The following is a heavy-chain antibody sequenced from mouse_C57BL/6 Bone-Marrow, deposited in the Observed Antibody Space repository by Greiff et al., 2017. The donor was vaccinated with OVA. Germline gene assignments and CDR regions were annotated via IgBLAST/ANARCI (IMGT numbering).Heavy chain of an antibody. Sequence: VQLKESVAELVRPGASVKLSCTASGFNIKNTYMHWVKQRPEQGLEWIGRIAPANGNPKYAPQFPGKATLTADTSSNTAYLQLSSLTSEDTAIYYCARGWLLHAYWGQGTLVTVSA. J-gene: IGHJ3*01. CDR3: ARGWLLHAY. CDR2: IAPANGNP. V-gene: IGHV14-3*01. CDR1: GFNIKNTY. D-gene: IGHD2-3*01.